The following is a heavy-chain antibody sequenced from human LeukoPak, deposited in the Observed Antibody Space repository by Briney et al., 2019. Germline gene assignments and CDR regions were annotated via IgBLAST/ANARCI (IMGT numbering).Heavy chain of an antibody. V-gene: IGHV1-2*02. Sequence: GASVKVSCKASGYAFIDVYIHWVRRAPGQGLEWMGGIYPNSGATTYAQKFQGRVTMTRDTSISTAYMELSSLRSDDTAVYYCARADGGWYSVDYWGQGTLVTVSS. J-gene: IGHJ4*02. CDR2: IYPNSGAT. CDR1: GYAFIDVY. D-gene: IGHD6-19*01. CDR3: ARADGGWYSVDY.